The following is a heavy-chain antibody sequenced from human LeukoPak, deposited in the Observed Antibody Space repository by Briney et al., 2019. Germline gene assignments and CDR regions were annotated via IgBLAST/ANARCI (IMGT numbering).Heavy chain of an antibody. CDR1: GYSFTSYW. J-gene: IGHJ6*03. V-gene: IGHV5-51*01. Sequence: ESLKISCKGSGYSFTSYWIGWVRQMPGKGREWMGIIYPGDSDTRYSPSFQGQVTISADKSISTAYLQWSSLKASDTAMYYCARISRDGYNAYYYYYMDVWGKGTTVTVSS. CDR2: IYPGDSDT. D-gene: IGHD5-24*01. CDR3: ARISRDGYNAYYYYYMDV.